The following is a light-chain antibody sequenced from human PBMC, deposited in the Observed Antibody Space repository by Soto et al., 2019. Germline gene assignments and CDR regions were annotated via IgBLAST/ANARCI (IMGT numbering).Light chain of an antibody. Sequence: QSALTQPPSASGSPGQSVTISCSGSSSDIGGYTYVSWYQHHPGKAPKLMIYEVSKRPSGVPDRFSGPKSGNTASLTVSGLQAEDEADYYCSSSADSNSYVFGTGTKVTVL. V-gene: IGLV2-8*01. J-gene: IGLJ1*01. CDR2: EVS. CDR3: SSSADSNSYV. CDR1: SSDIGGYTY.